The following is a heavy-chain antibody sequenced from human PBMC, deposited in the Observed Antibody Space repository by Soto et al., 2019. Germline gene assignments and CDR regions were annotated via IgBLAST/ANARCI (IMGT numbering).Heavy chain of an antibody. D-gene: IGHD6-13*01. V-gene: IGHV3-23*01. CDR2: ISGSGGST. CDR3: AKAEALWTILVPYFQH. CDR1: GFTFSSYA. Sequence: PGGSLRLSCAASGFTFSSYAMSWVRQAPGKGLEWVSAISGSGGSTYYADSVKGRFTISRDNSKNTLYLQMNSLRAEDTAVYYCAKAEALWTILVPYFQHWGQGTLVTVSS. J-gene: IGHJ1*01.